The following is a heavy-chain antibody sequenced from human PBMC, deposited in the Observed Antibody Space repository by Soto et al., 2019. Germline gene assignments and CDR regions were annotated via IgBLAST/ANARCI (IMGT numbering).Heavy chain of an antibody. CDR2: IYSGGST. CDR1: GFTVSSNY. V-gene: IGHV3-66*01. D-gene: IGHD3-16*01. J-gene: IGHJ3*02. CDR3: ASSLITFGGVNGSDAFDI. Sequence: EVQLVESGGGLVQPGGSLRLSCAASGFTVSSNYMSWVRQAPGKGLEWVSVIYSGGSTYYADSVKGRFTISRDNSKNTLYLQMNSLRAEDTALYYCASSLITFGGVNGSDAFDIWGQGTMVTVAS.